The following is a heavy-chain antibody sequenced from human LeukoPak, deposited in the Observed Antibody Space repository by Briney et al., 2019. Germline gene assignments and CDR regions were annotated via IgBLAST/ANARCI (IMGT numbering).Heavy chain of an antibody. V-gene: IGHV1-18*01. Sequence: ASVKVSCKASGYTFTSYGISWVRQAPGQGLEWMGWISAYNGNTNYAQKLQGRVTMTTDTSTSTAYMELRSLRSDDTAVYYCARDGFVWDCSGYYFYWGQGTLVTVSS. D-gene: IGHD3-22*01. CDR1: GYTFTSYG. J-gene: IGHJ4*02. CDR3: ARDGFVWDCSGYYFY. CDR2: ISAYNGNT.